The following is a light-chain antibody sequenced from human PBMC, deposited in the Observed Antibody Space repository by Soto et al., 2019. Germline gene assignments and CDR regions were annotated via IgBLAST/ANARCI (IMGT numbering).Light chain of an antibody. V-gene: IGLV2-14*01. CDR2: DVS. CDR3: GSYTSSTTSLYV. Sequence: QSALTQPASVSGSPGQSITISCTGTSSDVGGYNYVSWYQQHPGKAPKLMIYDVSNRPSGVSNRFSGSKSGNTASLTISGLQAEDPADSYCGSYTSSTTSLYVFRTRIKLTVL. CDR1: SSDVGGYNY. J-gene: IGLJ1*01.